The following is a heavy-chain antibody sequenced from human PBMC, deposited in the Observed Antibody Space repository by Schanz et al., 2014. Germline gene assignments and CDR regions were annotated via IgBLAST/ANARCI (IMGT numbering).Heavy chain of an antibody. CDR3: ARERDALDI. V-gene: IGHV4-59*12. CDR1: GVSITNNY. J-gene: IGHJ3*02. CDR2: IYYRGST. Sequence: QVQLQESGPGLVKPSETLSLTCTISGVSITNNYWAWVRQPPGKGLEWIGYIYYRGSTYYNPSLKSRVTISTDMSRNQFSLRLKSVTAADTALYYCARERDALDIWGQGTMVIVSS.